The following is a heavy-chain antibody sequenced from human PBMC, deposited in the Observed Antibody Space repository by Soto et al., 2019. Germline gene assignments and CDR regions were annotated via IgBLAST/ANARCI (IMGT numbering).Heavy chain of an antibody. CDR3: ARGYSGWYQLALFDS. D-gene: IGHD6-19*01. V-gene: IGHV1-3*01. Sequence: ASVKVSCKASGYTFTSYAMHWVRQAPGQRLEWMGWINAGNGNTKYSQKFQGRVTITRDTSASTAYMELSSLRSEDTAVYYCARGYSGWYQLALFDSWGQGTPVTVSS. CDR2: INAGNGNT. J-gene: IGHJ4*02. CDR1: GYTFTSYA.